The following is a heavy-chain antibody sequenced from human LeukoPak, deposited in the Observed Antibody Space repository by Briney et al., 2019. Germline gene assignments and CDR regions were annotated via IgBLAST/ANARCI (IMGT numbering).Heavy chain of an antibody. D-gene: IGHD4-11*01. V-gene: IGHV1-2*02. CDR1: GYTFTDYF. J-gene: IGHJ4*02. CDR2: IIPNSGGT. CDR3: ARPPLTTVTTSVGY. Sequence: ASVKVSCKASGYTFTDYFIHWVRQAPGQGLEWMGWIIPNSGGTNFAQKFQGRVTMTRDTSISTAYMELSRLRSDDTAVYYCARPPLTTVTTSVGYWGQGTLVTVSS.